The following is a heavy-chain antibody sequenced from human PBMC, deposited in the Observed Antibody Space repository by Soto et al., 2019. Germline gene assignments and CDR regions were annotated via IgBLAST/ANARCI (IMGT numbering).Heavy chain of an antibody. CDR2: ISGSGGST. J-gene: IGHJ3*02. Sequence: GGSLRLSCAASGFTFSSYAMSWVRQAPGKGLEWVSAISGSGGSTYYADSVKDRFTISRDNSKNTLYLQMNSLRAEDTAVYYCAKVADYDILTGHDAFDIWGQGTMVTVSS. CDR1: GFTFSSYA. V-gene: IGHV3-23*01. D-gene: IGHD3-9*01. CDR3: AKVADYDILTGHDAFDI.